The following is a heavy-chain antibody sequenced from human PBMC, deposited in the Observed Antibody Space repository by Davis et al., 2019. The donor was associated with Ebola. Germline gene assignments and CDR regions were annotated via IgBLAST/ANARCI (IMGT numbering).Heavy chain of an antibody. D-gene: IGHD2/OR15-2a*01. V-gene: IGHV3-23*01. Sequence: GEFLKISCAASGFTFSSYAMHWVRQAPGKGLEWVSTFGTGGDTYYADSVKGRFAISRDNSRGTLYLQMNSLRVEDSAIYYCVKDSSNIWFDIWGQGTLVTVSS. CDR3: VKDSSNIWFDI. CDR1: GFTFSSYA. CDR2: FGTGGDT. J-gene: IGHJ3*02.